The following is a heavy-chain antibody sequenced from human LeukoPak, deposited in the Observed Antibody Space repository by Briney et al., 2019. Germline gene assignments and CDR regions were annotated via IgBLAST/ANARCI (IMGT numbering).Heavy chain of an antibody. Sequence: PSETLSLTCAAYGGSFSGYYWSWIRQPPGKGLEWIGEINHSGSTNYNPSLKSRVTISVDTSKNQFSLKLSSVTAADTAVYYCARMRDYYGSGSYYNSSYPSSWYFDLWGRGTLVTVSS. CDR1: GGSFSGYY. CDR3: ARMRDYYGSGSYYNSSYPSSWYFDL. J-gene: IGHJ2*01. D-gene: IGHD3-10*01. V-gene: IGHV4-34*01. CDR2: INHSGST.